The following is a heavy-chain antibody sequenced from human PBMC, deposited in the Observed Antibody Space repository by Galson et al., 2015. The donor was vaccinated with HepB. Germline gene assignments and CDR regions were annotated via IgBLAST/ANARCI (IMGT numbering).Heavy chain of an antibody. CDR1: GDSVSSNSTS. V-gene: IGHV6-1*01. D-gene: IGHD2-15*01. Sequence: CAISGDSVSSNSTSWNWIRQSPSRGLEWLGRTYYRSKWYSGYTLSVKSRLTLNPDTSKNQFSLQLNSVTPEDTAVYYCARTDCTGGICARPFDYWGQGILVTVSS. CDR2: TYYRSKWYS. J-gene: IGHJ4*02. CDR3: ARTDCTGGICARPFDY.